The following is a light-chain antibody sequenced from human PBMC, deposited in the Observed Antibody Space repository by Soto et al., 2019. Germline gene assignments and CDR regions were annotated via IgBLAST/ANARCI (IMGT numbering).Light chain of an antibody. J-gene: IGKJ4*01. Sequence: EFVLTQSPGTLSLSPGERAILSCRASQSVTSTYIAWYQQKPGQAPRLLIYGASSRATGIPDRFSGSGSGTDFTLTISRLEAEDFAVYYCQQYNDRPPLTFGGGTKVEI. CDR1: QSVTSTY. V-gene: IGKV3-20*01. CDR2: GAS. CDR3: QQYNDRPPLT.